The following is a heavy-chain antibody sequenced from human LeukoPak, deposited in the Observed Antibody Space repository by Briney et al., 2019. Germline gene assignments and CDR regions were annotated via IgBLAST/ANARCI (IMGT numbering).Heavy chain of an antibody. D-gene: IGHD2-2*02. CDR3: ARIPFVGYCSSTSCYTAY. CDR1: GGTFSSYA. V-gene: IGHV1-69*01. J-gene: IGHJ4*02. CDR2: IIPIFGTA. Sequence: GSSVKVSCKASGGTFSSYAISWVRQAPGQGLEWMGGIIPIFGTANYAQKFQGRVTITADESTSTAYMELSSLRSEDTAVYYCARIPFVGYCSSTSCYTAYWGQGTLVTVSS.